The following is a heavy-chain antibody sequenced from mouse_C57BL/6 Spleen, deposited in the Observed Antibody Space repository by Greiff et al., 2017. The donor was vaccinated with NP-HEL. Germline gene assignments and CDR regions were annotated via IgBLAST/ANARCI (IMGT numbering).Heavy chain of an antibody. J-gene: IGHJ3*01. V-gene: IGHV1-42*01. CDR2: INPSTGGT. CDR1: GYSFTGYY. D-gene: IGHD2-4*01. Sequence: EVQLQQSGPELVKPGASVKISCKASGYSFTGYYMNWVKQSPEKSLEWIGEINPSTGGTTYNQKFKAKATLTVDKSSSTAYMQLKSLTSEDSAVYYCARDDYDVAWFAYWGQGTLVTVSA. CDR3: ARDDYDVAWFAY.